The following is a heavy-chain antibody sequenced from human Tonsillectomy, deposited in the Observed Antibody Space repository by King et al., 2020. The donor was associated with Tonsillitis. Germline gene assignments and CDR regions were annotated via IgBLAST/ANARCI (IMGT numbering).Heavy chain of an antibody. V-gene: IGHV2-5*01. CDR2: IYWNDDK. J-gene: IGHJ5*02. CDR1: GFSLNTGGVG. CDR3: APRRGHLSHNWFDP. Sequence: TLKESGPTLVKPTQTLTLTCTFSGFSLNTGGVGVGWIRQPPGKALEWLALIYWNDDKRYSPSLKSRLTITKDTSKNQVVLTMTNMDPVDTSTYYCAPRRGHLSHNWFDPWGQGTLVTVSS.